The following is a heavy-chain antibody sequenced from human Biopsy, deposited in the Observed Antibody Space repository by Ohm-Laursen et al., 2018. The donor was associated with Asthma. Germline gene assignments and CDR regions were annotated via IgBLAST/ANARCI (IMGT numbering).Heavy chain of an antibody. Sequence: SVKVSCKASGDSFSNYAISWVRQAPRQGLEWMGGLIPVLGTADYAQMFEGRVTVTADESTSTAYMELSGLRFDDTAIYYCARPSPNRDILYYYYHMDVWGQGTTVIVSS. CDR3: ARPSPNRDILYYYYHMDV. D-gene: IGHD3-3*02. CDR1: GDSFSNYA. CDR2: LIPVLGTA. J-gene: IGHJ6*02. V-gene: IGHV1-69*13.